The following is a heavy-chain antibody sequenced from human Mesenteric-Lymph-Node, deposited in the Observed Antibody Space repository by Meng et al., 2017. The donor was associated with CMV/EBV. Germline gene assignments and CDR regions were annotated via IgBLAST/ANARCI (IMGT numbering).Heavy chain of an antibody. V-gene: IGHV3-23*01. J-gene: IGHJ4*02. CDR1: GFSFGTYA. D-gene: IGHD2-2*01. CDR3: AKRKGCSSTSCYCDY. Sequence: GESLKISCAVSGFSFGTYAMSWVRQAPGKGLEWVSNVSPSGSSTYYADSVKGRFTISRDNSKNTLYLQMNSLRAEDTAVYYCAKRKGCSSTSCYCDYWGQGTLVTVSS. CDR2: VSPSGSST.